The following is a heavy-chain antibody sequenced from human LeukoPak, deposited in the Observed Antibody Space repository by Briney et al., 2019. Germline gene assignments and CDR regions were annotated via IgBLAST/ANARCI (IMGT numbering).Heavy chain of an antibody. Sequence: PGGSLRLSCAASGFTFRNYGMHWVRQAPGKGLEWVALIWYDGSNKYYAYSVKGRFTISRDNSENSLNLQLNSLRAEDTAVYYCAKDRTVAGTSGFDYWGQGTLVTVSS. V-gene: IGHV3-33*06. J-gene: IGHJ4*02. D-gene: IGHD6-13*01. CDR2: IWYDGSNK. CDR3: AKDRTVAGTSGFDY. CDR1: GFTFRNYG.